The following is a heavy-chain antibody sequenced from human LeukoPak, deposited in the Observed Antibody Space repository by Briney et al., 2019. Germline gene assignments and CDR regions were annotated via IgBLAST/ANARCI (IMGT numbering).Heavy chain of an antibody. J-gene: IGHJ4*02. CDR3: AREEAVAGTLDY. CDR1: GGTFSSYA. CDR2: IIPIFGTA. D-gene: IGHD6-19*01. Sequence: SVKVSCKASGGTFSSYAISWARQAPGQGLEWMGGIIPIFGTANYAQKFQGRVTITADESTSTAYMELSSLRSEDTAVYYCAREEAVAGTLDYWGQGTLVTVSS. V-gene: IGHV1-69*13.